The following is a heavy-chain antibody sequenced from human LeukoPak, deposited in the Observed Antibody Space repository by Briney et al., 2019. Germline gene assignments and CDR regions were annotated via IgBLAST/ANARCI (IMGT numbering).Heavy chain of an antibody. J-gene: IGHJ3*02. CDR2: ISSTGST. Sequence: PSQTLSLTCTVSGGSISSGGHYWSWIRQPAGKGLEYLGRISSTGSTNYNPSLKSRVTMSVDTSKNQFSLKLSSVTAADTAVYYCARVPSPWDSSGAGNAFDIWGQGTMVTVSS. CDR1: GGSISSGGHY. D-gene: IGHD6-19*01. V-gene: IGHV4-61*02. CDR3: ARVPSPWDSSGAGNAFDI.